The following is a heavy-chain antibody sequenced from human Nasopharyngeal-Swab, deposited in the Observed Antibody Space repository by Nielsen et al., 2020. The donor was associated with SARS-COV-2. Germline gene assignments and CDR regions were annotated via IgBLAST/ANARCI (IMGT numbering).Heavy chain of an antibody. Sequence: ASAKVSCKASGFVLTYYAVHWVRQAPGQGLEWVGWLNPGNGDTKYSQKFQGRVSLTRDTPATTAYMELSSLRSEDTAVYFCARGNCSGTTCYGLDYWGQGTLVTVSS. CDR3: ARGNCSGTTCYGLDY. J-gene: IGHJ4*02. CDR1: GFVLTYYA. D-gene: IGHD2-15*01. CDR2: LNPGNGDT. V-gene: IGHV1-3*01.